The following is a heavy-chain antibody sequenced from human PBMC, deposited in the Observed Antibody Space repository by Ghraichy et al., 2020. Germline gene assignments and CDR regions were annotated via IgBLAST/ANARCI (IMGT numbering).Heavy chain of an antibody. D-gene: IGHD4-17*01. CDR1: GFTFSNYV. CDR3: AKRGMGEYNVQLGY. Sequence: GGSLRLSCAASGFTFSNYVMNWVRQAPGKGLEWVSVISGDGGTTYYAHSVKGRFTISRDNSKNSLYLQMNSLRVEDMAIYYCAKRGMGEYNVQLGYWGRGTLVTVSS. CDR2: ISGDGGTT. J-gene: IGHJ4*02. V-gene: IGHV3-23*01.